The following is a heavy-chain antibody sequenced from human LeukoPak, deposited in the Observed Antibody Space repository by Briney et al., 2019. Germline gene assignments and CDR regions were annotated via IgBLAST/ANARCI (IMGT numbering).Heavy chain of an antibody. Sequence: GESLRISCKGSGYSFTSYWVGWVRHMRGKGLEWIGIIYPGDSDTRYNPSFRGQVTISADKSISTAYLQWSSLKASDTAMYYCARRRSCSGGSCYEDFDYWGQGTLVTVSS. CDR2: IYPGDSDT. CDR1: GYSFTSYW. CDR3: ARRRSCSGGSCYEDFDY. J-gene: IGHJ4*02. D-gene: IGHD2-15*01. V-gene: IGHV5-51*01.